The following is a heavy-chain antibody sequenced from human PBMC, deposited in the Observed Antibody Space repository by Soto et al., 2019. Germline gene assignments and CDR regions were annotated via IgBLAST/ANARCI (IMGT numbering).Heavy chain of an antibody. J-gene: IGHJ4*02. CDR1: GFTFSSYS. Sequence: GGSLKLSCAASGFTFSSYSMNWVRQAPGKGLEWVSSISSSSSYIYYADSVKGRFTISRDNAKNSLYLQMNSLRVDDTAVYYCARGRDSGLYYFDYWGQGTLVTVSS. V-gene: IGHV3-21*04. CDR3: ARGRDSGLYYFDY. D-gene: IGHD2-21*01. CDR2: ISSSSSYI.